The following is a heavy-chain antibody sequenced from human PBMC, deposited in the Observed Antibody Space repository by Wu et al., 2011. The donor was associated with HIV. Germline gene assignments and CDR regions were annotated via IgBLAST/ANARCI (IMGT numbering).Heavy chain of an antibody. CDR2: VDPEDGDT. CDR1: GVTFTDYY. Sequence: EVQMVQSGAAVKKPGSTVKVSCKVSGVTFTDYYIHWVQQAPGKGLEWMGLVDPEDGDTIYAAKFQGRVTITADTSTDTAYMELSSLRSEDTAVYYCATALGYADAFDSLGPRDKWSPSLQ. J-gene: IGHJ3*01. CDR3: ATALGYADAFDS. D-gene: IGHD1-1*01. V-gene: IGHV1-69-2*01.